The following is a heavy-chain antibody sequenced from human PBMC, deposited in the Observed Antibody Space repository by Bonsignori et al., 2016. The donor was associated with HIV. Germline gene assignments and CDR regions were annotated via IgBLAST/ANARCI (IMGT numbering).Heavy chain of an antibody. J-gene: IGHJ1*01. CDR3: TSSHRLITFQH. Sequence: RQAPGKGLEWVSYISNSGTTTYYADSVKGRFSISRDNAKNSLYLQMNSLRAEDTALYYCTSSHRLITFQHWGQGTLVTVSS. CDR2: ISNSGTTT. V-gene: IGHV3-11*01. D-gene: IGHD3-22*01.